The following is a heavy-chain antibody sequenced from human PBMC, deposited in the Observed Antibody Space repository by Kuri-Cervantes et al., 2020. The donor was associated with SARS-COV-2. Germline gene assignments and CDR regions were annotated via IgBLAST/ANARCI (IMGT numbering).Heavy chain of an antibody. CDR1: GGSISSQSYY. Sequence: SETLSLTCTVSGGSISSQSYYWGWIRQPPGKGLEWIGSVYYSGTTYYNPSLRSRVTISLDTSKNQLSLNLNSVTAADTAVFYCARAPQYSSRFDYWGQGTLVTVSS. CDR3: ARAPQYSSRFDY. V-gene: IGHV4-39*01. J-gene: IGHJ4*02. D-gene: IGHD6-13*01. CDR2: VYYSGTT.